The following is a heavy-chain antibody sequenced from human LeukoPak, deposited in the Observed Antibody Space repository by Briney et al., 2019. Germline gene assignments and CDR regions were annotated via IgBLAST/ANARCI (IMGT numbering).Heavy chain of an antibody. CDR1: GFTFSSYP. V-gene: IGHV3-23*01. CDR3: ASPGAAAGAPGFDY. Sequence: PGGSLRLSCAASGFTFSSYPVSWVRQAPGRGLEWVSAISGNGGTANYADSAKGRFTISRDNSKNTLYLQMNTLRAEDTAVYYCASPGAAAGAPGFDYWGQGTLVTVSP. CDR2: ISGNGGTA. J-gene: IGHJ4*02. D-gene: IGHD6-25*01.